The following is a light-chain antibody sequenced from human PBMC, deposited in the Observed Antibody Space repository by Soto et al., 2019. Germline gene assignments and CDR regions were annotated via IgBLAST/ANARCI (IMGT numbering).Light chain of an antibody. V-gene: IGKV2-30*01. CDR2: QVS. CDR3: IQSTHWPQLN. CDR1: RSLLYSDGDTY. Sequence: DVVLTQSPLTLSVTLGQPASISCRSSRSLLYSDGDTYLNWFHQRPGHSQRRLIYQVSTRASGVQERFSGSGSGTDFTLNISSVEAADLGVFYFIQSTHWPQLNFGGGTRVEIK. J-gene: IGKJ4*01.